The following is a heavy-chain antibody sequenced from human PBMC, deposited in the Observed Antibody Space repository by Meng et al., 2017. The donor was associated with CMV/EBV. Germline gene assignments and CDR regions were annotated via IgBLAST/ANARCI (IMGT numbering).Heavy chain of an antibody. J-gene: IGHJ4*02. CDR2: IYSGGST. CDR3: ARGGVAGIDY. D-gene: IGHD6-19*01. CDR1: GFTVSSNY. V-gene: IGHV3-53*01. Sequence: GESLKISCAASGFTVSSNYMSWVRQAPGKGLEWVSVIYSGGSTYYADSVKGRFTISRDNSKNTLYLQLNSLRAEDTAVYYCARGGVAGIDYWGQGTLVTVSS.